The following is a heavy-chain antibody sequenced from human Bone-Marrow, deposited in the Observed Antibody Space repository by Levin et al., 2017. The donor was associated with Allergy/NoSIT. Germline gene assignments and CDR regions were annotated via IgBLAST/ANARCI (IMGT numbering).Heavy chain of an antibody. V-gene: IGHV1-2*04. J-gene: IGHJ4*02. CDR3: ARGKGLTAMVNLDY. D-gene: IGHD5-18*01. Sequence: VASVKVSCKASGYTFTGYYMHWVRQAPGQGLEWMGWINPNSGGTNYAQKFQGWVTMTRDTSISTAYMELSRLRSDDTAVYYCARGKGLTAMVNLDYWGQGTLVTVSS. CDR2: INPNSGGT. CDR1: GYTFTGYY.